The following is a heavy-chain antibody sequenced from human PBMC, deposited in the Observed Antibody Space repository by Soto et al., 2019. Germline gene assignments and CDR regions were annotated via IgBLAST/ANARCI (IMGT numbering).Heavy chain of an antibody. Sequence: ASVKVSCKASGGTFSSYAISWVRQAPGQGLEWMGGIIPIFGTANYAQKFQGRVTITADESTSTAYMELSSLRSEDTAVYYCARRARMGKQLWLPFDLWGQGTLVTVSS. D-gene: IGHD5-18*01. CDR3: ARRARMGKQLWLPFDL. CDR1: GGTFSSYA. CDR2: IIPIFGTA. V-gene: IGHV1-69*13. J-gene: IGHJ5*02.